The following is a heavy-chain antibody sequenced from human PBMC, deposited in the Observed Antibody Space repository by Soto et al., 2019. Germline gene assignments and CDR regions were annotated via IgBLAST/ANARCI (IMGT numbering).Heavy chain of an antibody. D-gene: IGHD3-16*01. CDR1: GFTFSSYA. Sequence: GGSLRLSCAASGFTFSSYAMSWVRQAPGKGLEWVSAISGSGGSTYYADTVKGRFTISRDNSKNTLYLQMNSLRAEDTAVYYCAQGEPIIKGFDYWGQGTLVTVS. V-gene: IGHV3-23*01. J-gene: IGHJ4*02. CDR2: ISGSGGST. CDR3: AQGEPIIKGFDY.